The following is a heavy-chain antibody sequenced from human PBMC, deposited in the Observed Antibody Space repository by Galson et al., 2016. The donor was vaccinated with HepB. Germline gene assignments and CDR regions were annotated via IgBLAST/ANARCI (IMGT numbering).Heavy chain of an antibody. CDR2: IRSNAYGGTT. J-gene: IGHJ4*02. V-gene: IGHV3-49*03. CDR1: GFTFGDYA. CDR3: TRDGFTTSDS. D-gene: IGHD2-2*01. Sequence: SLRLSCAASGFTFGDYAVSWFRQPPGKGLEWLGFIRSNAYGGTTEYASSVRGRFSISRDDSKSIAYLQMNSLKTEDTAFYYCTRDGFTTSDSWGQGTLVTVSS.